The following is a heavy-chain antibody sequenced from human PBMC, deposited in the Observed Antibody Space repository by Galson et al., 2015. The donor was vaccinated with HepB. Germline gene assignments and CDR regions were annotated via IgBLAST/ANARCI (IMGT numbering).Heavy chain of an antibody. D-gene: IGHD3-22*01. V-gene: IGHV1-18*01. CDR3: ARDETYYYDSSGYYSGTLFDY. CDR1: GYTFSNYG. Sequence: SVKVSCKASGYTFSNYGVTWVRQAPGQGLEWMGWISAYNGNTNYAQRFQGRVTMTTDTSTSTAYMELRSLKSDDTAVYYCARDETYYYDSSGYYSGTLFDYWGQATLVTVSS. CDR2: ISAYNGNT. J-gene: IGHJ4*02.